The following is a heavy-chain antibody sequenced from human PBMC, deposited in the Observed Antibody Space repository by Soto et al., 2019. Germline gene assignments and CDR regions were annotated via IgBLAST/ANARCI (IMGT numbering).Heavy chain of an antibody. D-gene: IGHD6-13*01. CDR1: GDSISSYY. CDR3: ARALSSAAGLYFDY. Sequence: PSETLSRTCTVSGDSISSYYWSWIRQPAGKGMEWIGRIHTTENTNYNPSLRSRVTMSVDTSNNQFSLKLTSLTAADTAVYYCARALSSAAGLYFDYWGQGTLVTVSS. J-gene: IGHJ4*02. CDR2: IHTTENT. V-gene: IGHV4-4*07.